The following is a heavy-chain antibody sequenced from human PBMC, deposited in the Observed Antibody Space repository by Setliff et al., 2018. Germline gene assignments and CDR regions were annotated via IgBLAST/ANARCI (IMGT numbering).Heavy chain of an antibody. Sequence: GASVKVSCKASGGTFSSYAISWVRQTPGQGLEWMGGIIPIFGTANYAQKFQGRVTITADESTSTAYMELSSLRSEDTAVYYCATLGVGDLRLAFDIWGQGTMVTVSS. J-gene: IGHJ3*02. V-gene: IGHV1-69*13. CDR2: IIPIFGTA. D-gene: IGHD2-15*01. CDR1: GGTFSSYA. CDR3: ATLGVGDLRLAFDI.